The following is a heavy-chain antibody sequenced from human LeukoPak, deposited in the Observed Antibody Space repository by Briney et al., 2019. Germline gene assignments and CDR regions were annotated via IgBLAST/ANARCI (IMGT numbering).Heavy chain of an antibody. CDR2: ISSSSSYI. V-gene: IGHV3-21*01. Sequence: GGSLRLSCAASGFTSSSYSMNWVRQAPGKGLEWVSSISSSSSYIYYADSVKGRFTIPRDNAKNSLYLQMNSLRAEDTAVYYCARRGFFGTMIVVVGFDYWGQGTLVTVSS. D-gene: IGHD3-22*01. CDR3: ARRGFFGTMIVVVGFDY. CDR1: GFTSSSYS. J-gene: IGHJ4*02.